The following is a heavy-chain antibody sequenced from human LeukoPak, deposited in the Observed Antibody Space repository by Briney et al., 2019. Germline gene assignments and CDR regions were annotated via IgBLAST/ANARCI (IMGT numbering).Heavy chain of an antibody. Sequence: SETLSLTCTVSGGSISRSTYYWGWIRQPPGKGLEWIGNIYHSGSTYYNPSLKSRVTISVDTSRNQFSLKVRSVTAADTAVYYCAGAAGRETSSAYYYLGYTFDYWGQGTLVTVSS. J-gene: IGHJ4*02. CDR2: IYHSGST. V-gene: IGHV4-39*01. CDR1: GGSISRSTYY. D-gene: IGHD3-22*01. CDR3: AGAAGRETSSAYYYLGYTFDY.